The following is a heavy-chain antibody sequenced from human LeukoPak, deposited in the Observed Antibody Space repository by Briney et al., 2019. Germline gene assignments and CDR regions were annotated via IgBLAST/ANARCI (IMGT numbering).Heavy chain of an antibody. CDR3: GCRTVTTPPTDY. CDR2: IYYSGNT. CDR1: GGSINSGDYY. Sequence: SETLSLTCTVSGGSINSGDYYWGWIRQPPGKGLEWIGSIYYSGNTYYNPSLKSRVTISLDTSKNQFSLKLRSVTAADKAVYYCGCRTVTTPPTDYWGQGTLVTVFS. J-gene: IGHJ4*02. D-gene: IGHD4-11*01. V-gene: IGHV4-39*01.